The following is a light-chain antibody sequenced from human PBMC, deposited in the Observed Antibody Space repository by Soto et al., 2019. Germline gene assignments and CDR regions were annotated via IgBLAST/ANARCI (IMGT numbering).Light chain of an antibody. CDR3: QSYDSSLSDSV. V-gene: IGLV1-40*01. CDR1: SSNIGAGYD. Sequence: QSVLTQPPSVSGAPGQRVTIYCTGSSSNIGAGYDVHWYQQLPGTAPKLLIYGNSNRPSGVPDRFSGSKSGTSASLAITGLQAEDGADYYCQSYDSSLSDSVFGGGTKLNVL. CDR2: GNS. J-gene: IGLJ3*02.